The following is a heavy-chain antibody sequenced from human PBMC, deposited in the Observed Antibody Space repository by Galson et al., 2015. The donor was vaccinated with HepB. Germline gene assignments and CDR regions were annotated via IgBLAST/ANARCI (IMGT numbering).Heavy chain of an antibody. V-gene: IGHV3-11*01. CDR2: INGDGTTL. CDR3: ARAARWIDP. CDR1: GFTFSDYF. J-gene: IGHJ5*02. Sequence: LRLSCAASGFTFSDYFMTWIRQAPGKGLEWVSYINGDGTTLYYADSVKGRFTISRDNAKNSLYLQMNSLRVEDTAIYYCARAARWIDPWGQGTRVTVSS.